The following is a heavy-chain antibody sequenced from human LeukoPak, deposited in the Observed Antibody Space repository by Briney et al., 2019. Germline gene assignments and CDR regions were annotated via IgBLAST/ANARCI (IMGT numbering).Heavy chain of an antibody. Sequence: GGSLTLFCAASGFTVSSNYMSWVRQAPGKGLEGVSVIYSGGSTYYADSVKGRFTISRDNSKNTLYLQMNSLRAEDTAVYYCARDLYSSSWYTYGMDVWGQGTTVTVSS. CDR1: GFTVSSNY. V-gene: IGHV3-53*01. CDR2: IYSGGST. D-gene: IGHD6-13*01. J-gene: IGHJ6*02. CDR3: ARDLYSSSWYTYGMDV.